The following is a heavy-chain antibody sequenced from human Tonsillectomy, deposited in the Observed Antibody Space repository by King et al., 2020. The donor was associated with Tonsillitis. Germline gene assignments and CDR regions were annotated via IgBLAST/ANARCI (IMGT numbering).Heavy chain of an antibody. CDR3: ARWPKTGVDYYYMDV. J-gene: IGHJ6*03. CDR1: GFTFSNYW. D-gene: IGHD7-27*01. CDR2: IKGDGTRP. Sequence: VKLVESGGGLVQPGGSLRLSCAASGFTFSNYWMHWVRQAPGKGLVWVSRIKGDGTRPTYADSVEGRFTISRDNAKNTLYLQMHSLRAEDTAVYYCARWPKTGVDYYYMDVWGKGTTVTVSS. V-gene: IGHV3-74*01.